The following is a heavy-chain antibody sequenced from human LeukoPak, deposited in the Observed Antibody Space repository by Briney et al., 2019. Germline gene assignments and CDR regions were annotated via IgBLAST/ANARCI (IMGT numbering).Heavy chain of an antibody. Sequence: ASVKVSCKVSGYTLTELSMHWVRQAPGKGLEWMGGFDPEDGETIYAQKFQGRVAMTEDTPTDTAYMELSSLRSEDTAVYYCATLLPYCSSTSCSDPNNYWGQGTLVTVSS. CDR2: FDPEDGET. D-gene: IGHD2-2*01. CDR3: ATLLPYCSSTSCSDPNNY. V-gene: IGHV1-24*01. CDR1: GYTLTELS. J-gene: IGHJ4*02.